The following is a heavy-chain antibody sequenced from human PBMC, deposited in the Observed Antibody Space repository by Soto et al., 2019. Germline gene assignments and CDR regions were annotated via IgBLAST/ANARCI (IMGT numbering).Heavy chain of an antibody. J-gene: IGHJ5*02. CDR3: ARDGGYCSSTSCPPDNWFDP. D-gene: IGHD2-2*01. V-gene: IGHV1-18*01. Sequence: ASVKVSCKASGYTFTSYGISCVRQAPGQGLEWMGWISAYNGNTNYAQKLQGRVTMTTDTSTSTVYMELSSLRSEDTAVYYCARDGGYCSSTSCPPDNWFDPWGQGTLVTVSS. CDR1: GYTFTSYG. CDR2: ISAYNGNT.